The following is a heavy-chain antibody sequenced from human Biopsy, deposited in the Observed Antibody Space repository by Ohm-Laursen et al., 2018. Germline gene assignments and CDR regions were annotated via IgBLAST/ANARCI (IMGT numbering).Heavy chain of an antibody. J-gene: IGHJ1*01. V-gene: IGHV1-69*06. Sequence: GATVKISCNAPGGTFSNYVVNWVRQAPGQGLEWLGGNIPILGTGNYAQKFQDRVTVAADTSTSTATMELRSLRSDDTAVYYCATKLTGYFHHWGQGTLVIVSS. D-gene: IGHD3-9*01. CDR2: NIPILGTG. CDR1: GGTFSNYV. CDR3: ATKLTGYFHH.